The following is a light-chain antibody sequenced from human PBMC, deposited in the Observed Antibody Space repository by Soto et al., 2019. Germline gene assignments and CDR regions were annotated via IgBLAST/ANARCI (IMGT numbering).Light chain of an antibody. V-gene: IGKV3-11*01. Sequence: EIVLTQSPATLSLSPGERATLSCRASQSVSSYLAWYQQKPGQAPRLLIYDASNRATGIPARFSGSGSGTGLPFTNRRLKAEEFSIYFCQQRCNLPRTFGQGTKLEIK. J-gene: IGKJ2*01. CDR2: DAS. CDR1: QSVSSY. CDR3: QQRCNLPRT.